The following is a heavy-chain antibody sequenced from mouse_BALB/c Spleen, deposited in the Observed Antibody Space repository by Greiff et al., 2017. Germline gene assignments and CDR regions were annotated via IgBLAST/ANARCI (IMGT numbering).Heavy chain of an antibody. Sequence: EVQVVESGGGLVQPGGSLKLSCAASGFTFSSYGMSWVRQTPDKRLELVATINSNGGSTYYPDSVKGRFTISRDNAKNTLYLQMSSLKSEDTAMYYCARDSIYYGSSYYAMDYWGQGTSVTVSS. V-gene: IGHV5-6-3*01. J-gene: IGHJ4*01. CDR1: GFTFSSYG. CDR3: ARDSIYYGSSYYAMDY. D-gene: IGHD1-1*01. CDR2: INSNGGST.